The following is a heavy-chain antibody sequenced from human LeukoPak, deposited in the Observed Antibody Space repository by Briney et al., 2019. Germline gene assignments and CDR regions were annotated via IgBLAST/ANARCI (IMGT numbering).Heavy chain of an antibody. CDR2: IYHSGST. D-gene: IGHD6-13*01. Sequence: PSETLSLTCTVSGYSISSGYFWGWIRPPPGKGLERIGSIYHSGSTSYNPSLKSRLTISVDTSKNQFSLKLNFVTAADTAMYYCARMFRSSWYINWFDPWGQGTLVTVSS. V-gene: IGHV4-38-2*02. J-gene: IGHJ5*02. CDR1: GYSISSGYF. CDR3: ARMFRSSWYINWFDP.